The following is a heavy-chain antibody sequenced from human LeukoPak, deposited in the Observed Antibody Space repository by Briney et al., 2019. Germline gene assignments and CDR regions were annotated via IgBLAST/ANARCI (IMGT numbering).Heavy chain of an antibody. CDR1: GGSISSYY. CDR3: ARLRYFDWTVDY. Sequence: KPSGTPSLTCTAPGGSISSYYWSWIRQPAGEGLEWVGRIYTSGSTNYNPSLKSRVTMSVDTSKNQFSLKLSSVTAADTAVYYCARLRYFDWTVDYWGQGTLVTVSS. V-gene: IGHV4-4*07. CDR2: IYTSGST. J-gene: IGHJ4*02. D-gene: IGHD3-9*01.